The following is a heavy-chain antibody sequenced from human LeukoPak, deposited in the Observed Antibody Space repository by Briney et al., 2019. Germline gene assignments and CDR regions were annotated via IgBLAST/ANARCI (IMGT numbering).Heavy chain of an antibody. CDR1: GGSISSGSYY. CDR3: ARVLAREYYYYYMDV. D-gene: IGHD6-13*01. V-gene: IGHV4-61*02. CDR2: IYTSGST. Sequence: SQTLSLTCTVSGGSISSGSYYWSWIRQPAGKGLEWIGRIYTSGSTNYNPSLKSRVTISVDTSKNQFSLKLSSVTAADTAVYYCARVLAREYYYYYMDVWGKGTTVTVS. J-gene: IGHJ6*03.